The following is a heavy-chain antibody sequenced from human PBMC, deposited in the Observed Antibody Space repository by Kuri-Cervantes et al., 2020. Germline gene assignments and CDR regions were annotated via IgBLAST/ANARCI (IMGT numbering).Heavy chain of an antibody. J-gene: IGHJ2*01. CDR1: GFTFSSYG. D-gene: IGHD6-19*01. V-gene: IGHV3-21*01. CDR2: ISSSSSYI. Sequence: GESWKISCAASGFTFSSYGMHWVRQAPGKGLEWVSSISSSSSYIYYADSVKGRFTISRDNAKNSLYLQMNSLRAEDTAVYYCARVTPSGGGYFDLWGRGTLVTVSS. CDR3: ARVTPSGGGYFDL.